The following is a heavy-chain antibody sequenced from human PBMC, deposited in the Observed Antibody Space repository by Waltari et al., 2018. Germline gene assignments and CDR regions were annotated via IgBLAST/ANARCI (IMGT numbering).Heavy chain of an antibody. CDR1: GYTFTSYY. CDR2: INAGGGST. J-gene: IGHJ6*02. D-gene: IGHD2-2*01. V-gene: IGHV1-46*01. CDR3: ARGGGDQLQYYYYGMDV. Sequence: QVQLVQSGAEVKKPGASVKVSCKASGYTFTSYYMHWVRQAPGQGLEWMGIINAGGGSTSYGQKFQGRVTMTRDTSTSTVYMGLSSLRAEDTAVYYCARGGGDQLQYYYYGMDVWGQGTTVTVSS.